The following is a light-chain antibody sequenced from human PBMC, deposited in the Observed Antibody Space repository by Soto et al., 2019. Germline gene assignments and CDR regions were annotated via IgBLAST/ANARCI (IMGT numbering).Light chain of an antibody. CDR1: QSVSSN. Sequence: EIVMTQSPATLSVSPGERATLSCRASQSVSSNLAWYQQKPGQAPRLLIYGASTRATGIPARFSGSGSGTEFTLTISSLQSADVAVYYCQQYNNWPPLTFGGGTKVEIK. V-gene: IGKV3-15*01. CDR3: QQYNNWPPLT. J-gene: IGKJ4*01. CDR2: GAS.